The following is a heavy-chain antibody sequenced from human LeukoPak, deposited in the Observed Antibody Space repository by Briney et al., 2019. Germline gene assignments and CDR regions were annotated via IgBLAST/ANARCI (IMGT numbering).Heavy chain of an antibody. D-gene: IGHD4-17*01. Sequence: GGSLRLSCAASGFTVSSNYMSWVRQAPGKGLEWVSVIYSGDSTYYADSVKGRFTISRDNSKSTLYLQMNSLRAEDTAVYYCARAGYGDYRYYYGMDVWGQGTTVTVSS. CDR1: GFTVSSNY. V-gene: IGHV3-66*01. CDR3: ARAGYGDYRYYYGMDV. J-gene: IGHJ6*02. CDR2: IYSGDST.